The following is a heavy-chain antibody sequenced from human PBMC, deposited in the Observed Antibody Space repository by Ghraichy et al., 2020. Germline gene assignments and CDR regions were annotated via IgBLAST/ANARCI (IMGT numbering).Heavy chain of an antibody. J-gene: IGHJ3*02. D-gene: IGHD6-13*01. CDR3: ARDWGQQPQRSFDI. V-gene: IGHV1-69*06. CDR1: GGTFSSYA. Sequence: SVKVSCKASGGTFSSYAISWVRQAPGQGPEWMGRIISIFGTTNYAQKFQGRITITADKSTSTAYMELSSLRSEDTAGYYCARDWGQQPQRSFDIWGQGTMVTVSS. CDR2: IISIFGTT.